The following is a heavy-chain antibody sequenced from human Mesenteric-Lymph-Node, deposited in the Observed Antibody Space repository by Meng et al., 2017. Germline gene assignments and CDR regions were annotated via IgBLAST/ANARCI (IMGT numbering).Heavy chain of an antibody. J-gene: IGHJ6*02. CDR3: ARAYYYDSSGYYPGNYYYGMDV. CDR1: GSTFSSYW. D-gene: IGHD3-22*01. Sequence: GESLKISCAASGSTFSSYWMSWVRQAPGKGLEWVANIKQDGSEKYYVDSVKGRFTISRDNAKNSLYLQMNSLRAEDTAVYYCARAYYYDSSGYYPGNYYYGMDVWGQGTTVTVSS. V-gene: IGHV3-7*04. CDR2: IKQDGSEK.